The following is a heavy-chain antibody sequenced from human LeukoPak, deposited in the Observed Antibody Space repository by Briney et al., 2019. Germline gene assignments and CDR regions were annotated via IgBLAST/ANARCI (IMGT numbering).Heavy chain of an antibody. CDR2: IIPDSGGT. CDR1: GYILTEYY. V-gene: IGHV1-2*02. CDR3: STEDKYCTGANCGVF. D-gene: IGHD2-8*02. Sequence: ASVKVSCKASGYILTEYYVHWVRQAPGQGLEWMGFIIPDSGGTTYQHKFQGRDTMSRDTSISTFYMELSSLRPDDTAVYYCSTEDKYCTGANCGVFWGQGTLITVSS. J-gene: IGHJ4*02.